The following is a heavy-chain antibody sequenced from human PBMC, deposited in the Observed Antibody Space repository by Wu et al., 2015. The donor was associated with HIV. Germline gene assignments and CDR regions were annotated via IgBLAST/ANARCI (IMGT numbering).Heavy chain of an antibody. D-gene: IGHD3-10*01. V-gene: IGHV1-18*01. CDR1: GYTFTSYG. CDR2: ISAYNGNT. CDR3: ARTPPLWAVRGSGSYYNAPDY. J-gene: IGHJ4*02. Sequence: QVQLVQSGAEVKKPGASVKVSCKASGYTFTSYGISWVRQAPGQGLEWMGWISAYNGNTNYAQKLQGRVTMTTDTSTSTAYMELRSLRSDDTAVYYCARTPPLWAVRGSGSYYNAPDYWGQGTLVTVSS.